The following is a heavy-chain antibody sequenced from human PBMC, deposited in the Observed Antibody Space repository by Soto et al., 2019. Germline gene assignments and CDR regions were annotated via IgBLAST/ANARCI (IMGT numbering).Heavy chain of an antibody. CDR3: ARGLVDTANYGMDV. V-gene: IGHV4-61*01. CDR2: IYYSGST. D-gene: IGHD5-18*01. Sequence: PSETLSLTCTVSGGSVSSGSYYWSWIRQPPGKGLEWIGYIYYSGSTNYNPSLKSRVTISVDTSKNQFSLKLTSVTAADTAVYYWARGLVDTANYGMDVWGQGTTVTASS. J-gene: IGHJ6*02. CDR1: GGSVSSGSYY.